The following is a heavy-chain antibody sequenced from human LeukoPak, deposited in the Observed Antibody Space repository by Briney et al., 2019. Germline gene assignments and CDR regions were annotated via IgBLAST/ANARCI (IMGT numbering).Heavy chain of an antibody. CDR2: INHSGST. V-gene: IGHV4-34*01. CDR1: GGSFSGYY. CDR3: ARGGRDYVWGSYRIDY. J-gene: IGHJ4*02. Sequence: SETLSLTCAVYGGSFSGYYWSWMRQPPGKGLEWIGEINHSGSTNYNPSLKSRVTISVDTSKNQFSLKLSSVTAADTAVYYCARGGRDYVWGSYRIDYWGQGTLVTVSS. D-gene: IGHD3-16*02.